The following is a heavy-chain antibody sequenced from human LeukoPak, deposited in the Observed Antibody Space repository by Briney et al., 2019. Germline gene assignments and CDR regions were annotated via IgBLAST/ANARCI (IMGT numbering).Heavy chain of an antibody. Sequence: SVKVSCKASGGTFSSYAISWVRQAPGQGLEWMGGVIPIFGTANYAQKFQGRVTITTDESTSTAYMELSSLRSEDTAVYYCARASQGRWLQSFGAFDIWGQGTMVTVSS. V-gene: IGHV1-69*05. D-gene: IGHD5-24*01. CDR2: VIPIFGTA. CDR3: ARASQGRWLQSFGAFDI. CDR1: GGTFSSYA. J-gene: IGHJ3*02.